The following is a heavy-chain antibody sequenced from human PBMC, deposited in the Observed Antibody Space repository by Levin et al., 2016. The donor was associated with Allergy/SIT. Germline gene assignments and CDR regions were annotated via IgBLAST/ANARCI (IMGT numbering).Heavy chain of an antibody. D-gene: IGHD6-19*01. CDR3: ARDYSRIGWYDY. Sequence: WIRQPPGKGLEWVAVIWYDGSNKYYADSVKGRFTISRDNSKNTLYLQMNSLRAEDTAVYYCARDYSRIGWYDYWGQGTLVTVSS. CDR2: IWYDGSNK. V-gene: IGHV3-33*01. J-gene: IGHJ4*02.